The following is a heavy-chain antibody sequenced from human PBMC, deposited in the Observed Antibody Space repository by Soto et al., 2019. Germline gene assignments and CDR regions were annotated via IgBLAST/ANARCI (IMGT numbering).Heavy chain of an antibody. CDR1: GFTFSSYA. J-gene: IGHJ3*02. Sequence: PGGSLRLSCAASGFTFSSYAISWVRQAPGKGLEWVSAISGSGGSTYYADSVKGRFTISRDNSKNTLYLQMNSLRAEDTAVYYCAKARERDGYIVDAFDIWGQGTMVTVSS. CDR2: ISGSGGST. CDR3: AKARERDGYIVDAFDI. D-gene: IGHD5-12*01. V-gene: IGHV3-23*01.